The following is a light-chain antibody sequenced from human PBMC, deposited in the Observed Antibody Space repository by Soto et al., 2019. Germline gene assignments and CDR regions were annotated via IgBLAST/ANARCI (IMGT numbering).Light chain of an antibody. V-gene: IGLV1-40*01. Sequence: QSVLTQPPSVSGAPGQRVTISCTGSSSNIGAGYDVHWYQQLPGTAPKLLIYGNSNRPSGVPDRFSGSKSGTSASLAITGLQAEDEADYYCQSYDSSLSGRVVVGGGTQLTVL. J-gene: IGLJ2*01. CDR3: QSYDSSLSGRVV. CDR2: GNS. CDR1: SSNIGAGYD.